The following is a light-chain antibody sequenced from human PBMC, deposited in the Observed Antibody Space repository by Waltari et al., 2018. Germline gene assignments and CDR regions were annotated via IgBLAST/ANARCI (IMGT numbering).Light chain of an antibody. CDR3: QQNVRIPWT. V-gene: IGKV1-39*01. J-gene: IGKJ1*01. CDR2: AAS. CDR1: QSISRY. Sequence: DIQMTQSPSSLSASVGDRVTITCRASQSISRYLNWYQQKPGKAPKLLIYAASSLQSGVPSRFSGSGSGTDFTLTISSLQAEDVAIYYCQQNVRIPWTFGQGTQVEVK.